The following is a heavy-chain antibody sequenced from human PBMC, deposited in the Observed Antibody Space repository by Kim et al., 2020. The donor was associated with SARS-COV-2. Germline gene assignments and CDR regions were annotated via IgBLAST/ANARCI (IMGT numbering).Heavy chain of an antibody. V-gene: IGHV3-23*01. CDR2: ISGNGGRT. J-gene: IGHJ4*02. CDR1: GFTFSTYA. D-gene: IGHD3-3*01. Sequence: GGSLRLSCAASGFTFSTYAMSWVRQAPGKGLEWVSFISGNGGRTYYVDSVKGRFTISRDNSKNTLYLQMNSLRAEDTAVYFCAKDDNYWTTDWGQGSLVTVTS. CDR3: AKDDNYWTTD.